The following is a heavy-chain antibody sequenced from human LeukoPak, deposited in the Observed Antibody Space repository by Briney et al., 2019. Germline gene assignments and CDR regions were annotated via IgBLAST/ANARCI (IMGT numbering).Heavy chain of an antibody. J-gene: IGHJ4*02. CDR3: ARHRRGTGWYFMDY. V-gene: IGHV4-39*01. CDR1: GGFMNSDSYY. D-gene: IGHD6-19*01. CDR2: LYYRGSA. Sequence: SETLSLTCIVSGGFMNSDSYYWAWIRQPPGTGLQWIGSLYYRGSAYYGPSLKGRVTISGDTSQTQFSLKLNSVTAADTAVYYCARHRRGTGWYFMDYWGQGALVTVSS.